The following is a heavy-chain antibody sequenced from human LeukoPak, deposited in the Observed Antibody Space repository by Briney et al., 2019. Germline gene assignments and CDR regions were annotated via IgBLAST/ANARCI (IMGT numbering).Heavy chain of an antibody. J-gene: IGHJ4*02. CDR3: ARDRRTYCTSSSCYLPPDY. Sequence: GGSLRLSCAASGFTFSIYGIHWVRQAPGKGLEWVAFIRYDGDNKYYTDSVQGRFTISRDNSKNALSLQMNSLRIEDTAVYYCARDRRTYCTSSSCYLPPDYWGQGTLVTVSS. D-gene: IGHD2-2*01. V-gene: IGHV3-30*02. CDR1: GFTFSIYG. CDR2: IRYDGDNK.